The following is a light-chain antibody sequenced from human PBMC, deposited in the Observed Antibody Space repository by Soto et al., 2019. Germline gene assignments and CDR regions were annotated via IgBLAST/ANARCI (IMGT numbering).Light chain of an antibody. Sequence: QSVLTQPPSVSGAPGQRVTISCTGSSSNIGAGYDVQWYQQLPGTAPKLLIYGNMNRPSGVPDRFSGSKSGTSASLAITGIQAEDEADYYCHSYDSSLSAVVFGGGTKVTVL. CDR1: SSNIGAGYD. J-gene: IGLJ2*01. CDR2: GNM. CDR3: HSYDSSLSAVV. V-gene: IGLV1-40*01.